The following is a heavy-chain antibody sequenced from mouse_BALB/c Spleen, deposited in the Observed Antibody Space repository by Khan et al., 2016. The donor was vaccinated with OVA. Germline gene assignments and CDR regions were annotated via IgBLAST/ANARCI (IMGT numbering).Heavy chain of an antibody. CDR1: GYTFTDYN. CDR2: IYPGSNNT. V-gene: IGHV1-77*01. Sequence: QVQLQQPGAELARPGASVKLSCKASGYTFTDYNINWVKQRTGQGLEWIGEIYPGSNNTYYNEKFKGKATLTADKSYSTAYMQLSSLTSEDSAVYFCAREWGGWFPYWGQGTLVTVSA. CDR3: AREWGGWFPY. J-gene: IGHJ3*01.